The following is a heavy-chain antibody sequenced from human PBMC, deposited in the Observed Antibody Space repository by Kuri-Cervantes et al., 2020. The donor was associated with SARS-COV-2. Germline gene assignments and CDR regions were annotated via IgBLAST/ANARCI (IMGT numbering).Heavy chain of an antibody. V-gene: IGHV3-66*01. CDR1: GFTVSSNY. CDR3: ARGGGYYDSSGYSGY. Sequence: GGSLRLSCAASGFTVSSNYMGWVRQAPGKGLEWVSVIYSGGSTYYADSVKGRFTISRDNAKTSLYLQMNSLRAEDTAVYYCARGGGYYDSSGYSGYWGQGTLVTVSS. CDR2: IYSGGST. D-gene: IGHD3-22*01. J-gene: IGHJ4*02.